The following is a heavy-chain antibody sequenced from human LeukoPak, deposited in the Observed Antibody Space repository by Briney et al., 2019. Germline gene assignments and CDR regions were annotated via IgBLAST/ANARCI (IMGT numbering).Heavy chain of an antibody. CDR3: AKGSSGYFVDL. CDR2: ITGGGDSA. V-gene: IGHV3-23*01. D-gene: IGHD3-22*01. Sequence: GGSLRLSCGASGFTFSSHAMSWVRQTPERGLEWVSAITGGGDSAYYPDSVKGRFTISRDNSKNTLYLQMNSLRAEDTALYYCAKGSSGYFVDLWGQGTLVTVSS. CDR1: GFTFSSHA. J-gene: IGHJ5*02.